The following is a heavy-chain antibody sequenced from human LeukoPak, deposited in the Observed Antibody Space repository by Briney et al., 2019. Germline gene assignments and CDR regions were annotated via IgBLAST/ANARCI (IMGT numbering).Heavy chain of an antibody. J-gene: IGHJ4*02. D-gene: IGHD6-19*01. CDR3: ARDLYGSGDY. CDR1: GFTFSSYA. CDR2: ISYDGINK. Sequence: PGRSLRLSCAASGFTFSSYAMHWVRQAPGKGLEWVAVISYDGINKYYADSVKGRFTISRDNSKNTLYLQMNSLRAEDTAVYYCARDLYGSGDYWGQGTLVTVSS. V-gene: IGHV3-30-3*01.